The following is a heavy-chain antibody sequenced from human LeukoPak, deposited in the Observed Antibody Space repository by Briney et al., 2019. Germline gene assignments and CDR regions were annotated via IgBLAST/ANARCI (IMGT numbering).Heavy chain of an antibody. CDR2: IYYSGST. Sequence: SETLSLTCTVSGGSICTYYWSWIRQPPGKGLEWIGYIYYSGSTSFNPSLKSRVTISVDTSKNQFSLKLTSVTAADTAVYFCARQGRAYSRIPLFDYWGQGTLVTVSS. CDR3: ARQGRAYSRIPLFDY. D-gene: IGHD6-13*01. J-gene: IGHJ4*02. CDR1: GGSICTYY. V-gene: IGHV4-59*01.